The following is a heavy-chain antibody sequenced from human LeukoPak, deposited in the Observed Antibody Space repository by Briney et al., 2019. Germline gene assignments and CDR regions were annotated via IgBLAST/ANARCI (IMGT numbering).Heavy chain of an antibody. CDR3: ARRLTQYDCFDP. Sequence: SQTLSLTCAISGDSFSSNSVTWNWIRQSPSRGLEWMGRTYYRSTWYNDYAVSVRGRITVNPDTSKNQFSLHLNSVTPEDTAVYYCARRLTQYDCFDPWGQGILVTVSS. D-gene: IGHD2-2*01. CDR2: TYYRSTWYN. V-gene: IGHV6-1*01. J-gene: IGHJ5*02. CDR1: GDSFSSNSVT.